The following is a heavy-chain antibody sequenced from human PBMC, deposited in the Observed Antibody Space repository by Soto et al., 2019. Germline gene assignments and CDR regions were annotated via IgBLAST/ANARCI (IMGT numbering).Heavy chain of an antibody. J-gene: IGHJ4*02. CDR1: GCTFTSYG. D-gene: IGHD5-18*01. V-gene: IGHV3-30*03. CDR3: VSDRGYGHASVPYS. CDR2: ISYDGGLQ. Sequence: QAHLVESGAGVVRPGRSLRLYCAASGCTFTSYGMHWVRQAPGTRLEWVAVISYDGGLQHYADSVKGRFTISRDNSKNMVLLQMNSLRAEDTAVYYCVSDRGYGHASVPYSWGQGTLVSVSS.